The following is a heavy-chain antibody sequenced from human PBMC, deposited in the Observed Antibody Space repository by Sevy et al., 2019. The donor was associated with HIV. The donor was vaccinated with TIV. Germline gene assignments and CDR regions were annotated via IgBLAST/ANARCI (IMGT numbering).Heavy chain of an antibody. Sequence: GGSLRLSCTPSGFTSGDYILTWVRQTPGMGLEWVGFIRSKTYGGTTEYAASVKGRFTISRDDSKNVAYLRMNSLKTEDTAVYYCTRTSYYYDSGSYYGMDVWGQGTTVTVSS. CDR3: TRTSYYYDSGSYYGMDV. CDR2: IRSKTYGGTT. D-gene: IGHD3-10*01. V-gene: IGHV3-49*04. CDR1: GFTSGDYI. J-gene: IGHJ6*02.